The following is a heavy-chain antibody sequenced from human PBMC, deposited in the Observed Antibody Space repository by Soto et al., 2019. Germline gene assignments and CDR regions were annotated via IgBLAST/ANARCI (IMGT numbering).Heavy chain of an antibody. Sequence: EVQLVESGGGLVKPGGSLRLSCAASGFTFSSYSMNWVRQAPGKGLEWVSSISSSSSYIYYADSVKGRFTISRDNAKNSLYQKMNSLRAEETAVYYCARGGVAGPTPEEVDYWGKGTLVTVSS. CDR3: ARGGVAGPTPEEVDY. CDR1: GFTFSSYS. D-gene: IGHD2-8*02. CDR2: ISSSSSYI. V-gene: IGHV3-21*01. J-gene: IGHJ4*02.